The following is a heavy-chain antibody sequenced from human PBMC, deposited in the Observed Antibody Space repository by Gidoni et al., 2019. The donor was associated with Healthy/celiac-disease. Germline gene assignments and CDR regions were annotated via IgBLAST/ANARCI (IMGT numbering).Heavy chain of an antibody. CDR3: ARGLLRPWFDP. D-gene: IGHD5-12*01. CDR1: GGSISSYY. Sequence: QVQLQESGPGLVKPSETLSLTCTVSGGSISSYYWSWIRQPPGKGLEWIGYIYYSGRTNYNPSLKSRVTISVDTSKNQFSLKLSSVTAADTAVYYCARGLLRPWFDPWGQGTLVTVSS. J-gene: IGHJ5*02. CDR2: IYYSGRT. V-gene: IGHV4-59*01.